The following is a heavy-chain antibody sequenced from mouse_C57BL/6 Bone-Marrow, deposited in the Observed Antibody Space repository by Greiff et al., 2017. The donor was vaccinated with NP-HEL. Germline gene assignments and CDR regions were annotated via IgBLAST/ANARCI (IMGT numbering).Heavy chain of an antibody. CDR2: IYPRSGNT. J-gene: IGHJ2*01. V-gene: IGHV1-81*01. CDR1: GYTFTSYG. CDR3: ARSRGYYSNYDVNFDY. Sequence: QVQLQQSGAELARPGASVKLSCKASGYTFTSYGISWVKQRTGQGLEWIGKIYPRSGNTSYNEKFKGQATFTEDTSSNTAYMQLSSLTTEDSAIYYCARSRGYYSNYDVNFDYWGQGTTLTVSS. D-gene: IGHD2-5*01.